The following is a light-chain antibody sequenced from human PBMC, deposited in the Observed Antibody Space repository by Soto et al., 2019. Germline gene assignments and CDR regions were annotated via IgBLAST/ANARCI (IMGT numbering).Light chain of an antibody. CDR2: DTS. V-gene: IGLV7-46*01. CDR1: TGAVTSGHY. Sequence: QAVVTQEPSLTVSPGGTVTLTCGSNTGAVTSGHYPCWLQQKPGQAPRTLIFDTSNKHSWTPARFSGSLLGGKAALTLSGAQPEDEAEYYCLLSYNGIRVFGTGTKVTVL. CDR3: LLSYNGIRV. J-gene: IGLJ1*01.